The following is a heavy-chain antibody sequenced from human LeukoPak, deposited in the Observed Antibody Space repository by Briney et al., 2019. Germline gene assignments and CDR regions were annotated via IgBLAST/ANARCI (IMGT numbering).Heavy chain of an antibody. V-gene: IGHV4-39*01. D-gene: IGHD7-27*01. CDR1: GGSISSSGYY. CDR3: ARHPPNWGIKYFDL. CDR2: IYYSGST. Sequence: KPSETLPLTCTVSGGSISSSGYYWGWIRQPPGKGLEWIGSIYYSGSTYYNPSLKSRVTISVDTSKNQFSLKLSSVTAADTAVYYCARHPPNWGIKYFDLWGRGTLVTVSS. J-gene: IGHJ2*01.